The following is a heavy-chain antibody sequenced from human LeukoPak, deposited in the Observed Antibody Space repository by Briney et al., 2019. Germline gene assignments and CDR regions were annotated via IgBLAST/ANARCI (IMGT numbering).Heavy chain of an antibody. V-gene: IGHV4-4*07. D-gene: IGHD6-25*01. CDR1: GGSISSYY. Sequence: PSETLSLTCTVSGGSISSYYWSWIRQPAGKGLEWIGRIYTSGSTNYNPSLKSRVTMSVDTSKNQFSLKLSSVAAADTAVYYCAGERLRGIGAFDIWGQGTMVTVSS. J-gene: IGHJ3*02. CDR2: IYTSGST. CDR3: AGERLRGIGAFDI.